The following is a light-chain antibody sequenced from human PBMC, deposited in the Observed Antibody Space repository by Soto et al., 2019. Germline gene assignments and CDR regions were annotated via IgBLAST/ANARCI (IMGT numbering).Light chain of an antibody. Sequence: EIVMTQSPTTLSVSPGERATLSCRASQSVRDNLAWYQQKPGQAPRLLIYGASTRATGIPARFSGSGSGTEFTLTISSLQSEDFAVYYCQYYDSGHPLFGPGTKVDNK. CDR2: GAS. V-gene: IGKV3-15*01. J-gene: IGKJ3*01. CDR3: QYYDSGHPL. CDR1: QSVRDN.